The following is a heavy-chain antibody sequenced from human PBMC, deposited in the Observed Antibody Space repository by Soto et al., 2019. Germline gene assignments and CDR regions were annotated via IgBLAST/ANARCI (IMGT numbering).Heavy chain of an antibody. Sequence: QVQLVESGGGVVQPGRSLRLSCAASGFTFSSYGMHWVRQAPGKGLEWVAVIWYDGSNKYYADSVKGRFTISRDNSKNTLYLQMNSLRAEDTAVYYCARDLAAAGILDYGGQGTLVTVSS. J-gene: IGHJ4*02. CDR1: GFTFSSYG. CDR3: ARDLAAAGILDY. V-gene: IGHV3-33*01. CDR2: IWYDGSNK. D-gene: IGHD6-13*01.